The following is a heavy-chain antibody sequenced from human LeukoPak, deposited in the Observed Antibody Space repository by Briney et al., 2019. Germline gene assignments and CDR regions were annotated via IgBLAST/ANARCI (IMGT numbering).Heavy chain of an antibody. CDR1: GFTFSRYS. V-gene: IGHV3-21*01. Sequence: GGSLRLSCAASGFTFSRYSMSCVPQAPGRGVWWGSSITISVSYIYTADSVKGRFTISRDNAKNSLYRQMNSLRAEDTAVYYCASWEVLRWGLYGGNSDYFDYWGEGTLVTVSS. D-gene: IGHD4-23*01. CDR3: ASWEVLRWGLYGGNSDYFDY. J-gene: IGHJ4*02. CDR2: ITISVSYI.